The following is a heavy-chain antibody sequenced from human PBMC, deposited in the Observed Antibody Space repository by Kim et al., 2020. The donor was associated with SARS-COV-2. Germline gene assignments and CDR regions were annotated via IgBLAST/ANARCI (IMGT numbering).Heavy chain of an antibody. CDR2: MGGGGDTK. V-gene: IGHV3-23*01. CDR1: GFTFDSYA. Sequence: GGSLRLSCVASGFTFDSYAMRWVRQAPGKGLEWVSGMGGGGDTKFYADAVRGLFTISRNNSNTTLHLQMNSLRDDDTAHYYAGKTVNMGVYTYFYYY. CDR3: GKTVNMGVYTYFYYY. D-gene: IGHD4-17*01. J-gene: IGHJ6*01.